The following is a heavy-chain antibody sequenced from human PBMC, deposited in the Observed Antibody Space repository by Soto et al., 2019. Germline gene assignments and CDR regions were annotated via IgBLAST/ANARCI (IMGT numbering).Heavy chain of an antibody. CDR3: ARAYSGSFARHAFDI. D-gene: IGHD1-26*01. CDR2: INHSGST. V-gene: IGHV4-34*01. J-gene: IGHJ3*02. Sequence: SETLSLTCAVYGGSFSGYYWSWIRQPPGKGLEWIGEINHSGSTNYNPFLKSRVTISVDTSKNQFSLKLSSVTAADTAVYYCARAYSGSFARHAFDIWGQGTMVTVSS. CDR1: GGSFSGYY.